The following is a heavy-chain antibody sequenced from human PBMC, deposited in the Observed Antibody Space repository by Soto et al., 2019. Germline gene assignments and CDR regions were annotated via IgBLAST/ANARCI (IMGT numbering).Heavy chain of an antibody. D-gene: IGHD6-6*01. CDR2: ISWNSGSI. Sequence: EVQLVESGGGLVQPGRSLRLSCAASGFTFDDYAMHWVRQAPGKGLEWVSGISWNSGSIGYADSVKGRFTISRDNAKNSLYLQMNSLRAEDTALYYCAKGQQIVKAWFDPWGQGTLVTVSS. J-gene: IGHJ5*02. CDR1: GFTFDDYA. CDR3: AKGQQIVKAWFDP. V-gene: IGHV3-9*01.